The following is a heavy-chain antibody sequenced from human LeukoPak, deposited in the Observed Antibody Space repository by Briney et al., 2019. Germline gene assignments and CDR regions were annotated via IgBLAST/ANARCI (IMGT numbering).Heavy chain of an antibody. D-gene: IGHD5-12*01. V-gene: IGHV3-30*18. CDR2: VSYDGSDK. J-gene: IGHJ4*02. Sequence: PRGSLRLSCAASGFTFSSFGMHWVRQAPGKGLEWVTFVSYDGSDKYFADSVKGRFTISRDNSKNTLYLQMNSLRAEDTAVYFCAKDRYSGYDRVPLDYWGQGTLVTVSS. CDR1: GFTFSSFG. CDR3: AKDRYSGYDRVPLDY.